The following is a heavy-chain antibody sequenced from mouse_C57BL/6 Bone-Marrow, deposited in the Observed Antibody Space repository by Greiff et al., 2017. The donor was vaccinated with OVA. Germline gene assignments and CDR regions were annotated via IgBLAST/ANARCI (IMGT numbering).Heavy chain of an antibody. J-gene: IGHJ3*01. V-gene: IGHV5-4*03. CDR1: GFTFSSYA. Sequence: DVKLVESGGGLVKPGGSLKLSCAASGFTFSSYAMSWVRQTPEKRLEWVATISDGGSYTYYPDNVKGRFTISRDNAKNNLYLQMSHLKSEDTAMYYCATYYSNYEGFAYWGQGTLVTVSA. CDR3: ATYYSNYEGFAY. CDR2: ISDGGSYT. D-gene: IGHD2-5*01.